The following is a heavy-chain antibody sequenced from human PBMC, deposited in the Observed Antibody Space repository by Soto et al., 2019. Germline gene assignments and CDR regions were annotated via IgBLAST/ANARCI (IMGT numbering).Heavy chain of an antibody. D-gene: IGHD2-2*03. CDR2: ISRSGSDI. V-gene: IGHV3-11*01. CDR1: GFTFSDYS. J-gene: IGHJ6*02. CDR3: ATVGYCSSTSCQTRYYYYGMDV. Sequence: NPGGSLRLSCAASGFTFSDYSMNWVRQAPGKGLEWVSYISRSGSDIYYADSVKGRFTISRDNAKNSLFLQMNSLRAEDTAVYYCATVGYCSSTSCQTRYYYYGMDVWGQGTTVTASS.